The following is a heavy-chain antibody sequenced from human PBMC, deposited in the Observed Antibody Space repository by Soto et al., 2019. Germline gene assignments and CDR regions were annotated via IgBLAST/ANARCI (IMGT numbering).Heavy chain of an antibody. CDR1: GGTFSTHD. D-gene: IGHD3-10*01. J-gene: IGHJ4*02. Sequence: QLVQSGAEVKKPGSSVRVSCRASGGTFSTHDINWVRQAPGQGLEWIGSVTPTFQKGNYAQKLQARVTITADRSTSIAYMEMGSLKCEDSALYYCSMEFRVRGVSVDYWGQGSLVTVSS. V-gene: IGHV1-69*06. CDR2: VTPTFQKG. CDR3: SMEFRVRGVSVDY.